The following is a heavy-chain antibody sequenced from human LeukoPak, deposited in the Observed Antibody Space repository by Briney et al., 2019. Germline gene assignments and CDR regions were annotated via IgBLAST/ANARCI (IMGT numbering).Heavy chain of an antibody. CDR2: IYYSGST. D-gene: IGHD1-26*01. Sequence: SETLSLTCTLSGGSISSSSYYWGWIRQPPGKGLEWIGSIYYSGSTYYNSSLKSRVTISVDTSKNQFSLKLSSVTAADTAVYYCAREDSGSSGDHWGQGTLVTVSS. J-gene: IGHJ4*02. CDR1: GGSISSSSYY. V-gene: IGHV4-39*07. CDR3: AREDSGSSGDH.